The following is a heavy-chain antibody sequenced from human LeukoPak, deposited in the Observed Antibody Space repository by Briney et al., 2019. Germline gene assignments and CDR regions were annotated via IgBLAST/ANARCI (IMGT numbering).Heavy chain of an antibody. J-gene: IGHJ4*02. CDR2: ISGSGGST. V-gene: IGHV3-23*01. CDR1: GFTFSSYA. CDR3: AKDQVPYSSSWYFDY. Sequence: GGSLRLSCAASGFTFSSYAMSWVRQAPGKGLEWVSAISGSGGSTYYADSVKGRFTISRDNSKNTLYLQMNSLRAEDTAVYYCAKDQVPYSSSWYFDYWGQGTLVTVSS. D-gene: IGHD6-13*01.